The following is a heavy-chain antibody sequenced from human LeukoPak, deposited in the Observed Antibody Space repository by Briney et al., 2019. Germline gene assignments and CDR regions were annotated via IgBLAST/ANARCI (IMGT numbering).Heavy chain of an antibody. CDR1: GYTFTGYY. D-gene: IGHD3-10*01. CDR3: ASYYYGSGSYPYLDAFDI. CDR2: INPNSGGT. Sequence: ASVKVSCKASGYTFTGYYMHWVRQAPGQGLDWMGWINPNSGGTNYAQKFQGRVTMTRDTSISTAYMELSRLRSDDTAVYYCASYYYGSGSYPYLDAFDIWGQGTMVTVSS. V-gene: IGHV1-2*02. J-gene: IGHJ3*02.